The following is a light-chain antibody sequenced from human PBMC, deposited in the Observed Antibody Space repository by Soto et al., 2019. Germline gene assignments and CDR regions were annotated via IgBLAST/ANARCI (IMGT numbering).Light chain of an antibody. CDR3: SSYAGLNNFIV. CDR1: SSDVGGYHY. V-gene: IGLV2-8*01. CDR2: EVS. J-gene: IGLJ1*01. Sequence: SVLTQPPSASGSPGQSVTISCTGTSSDVGGYHYVSWYQQHPGKAPKVMIYEVSKRPSGVPDRFSGSKSGDTASLTVSGLQTEDEAEYYCSSYAGLNNFIVFGTGTKVTVL.